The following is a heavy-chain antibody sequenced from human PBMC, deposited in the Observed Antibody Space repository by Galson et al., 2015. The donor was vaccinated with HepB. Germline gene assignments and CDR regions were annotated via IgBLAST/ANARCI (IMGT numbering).Heavy chain of an antibody. J-gene: IGHJ6*02. Sequence: SVKVSCKASGGTFSSYAISWVRQAPGQGLEWMGGIIPILGIANYAQKFQGRVTITADKSTSTAYMELSSLRSDDTAVYYCARDQIQLWAELAMVRGVIPNGFYYYYYYGMDVWGQGTTVTVSS. D-gene: IGHD3-10*01. V-gene: IGHV1-69*10. CDR3: ARDQIQLWAELAMVRGVIPNGFYYYYYYGMDV. CDR2: IIPILGIA. CDR1: GGTFSSYA.